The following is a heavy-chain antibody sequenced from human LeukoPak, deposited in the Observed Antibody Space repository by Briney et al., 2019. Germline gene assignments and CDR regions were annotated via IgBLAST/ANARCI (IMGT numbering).Heavy chain of an antibody. CDR1: GFTSSTKT. Sequence: GGSLKSSCQPYGFTSSTKTMNWVRQAQGRGLEGAPSISSSSSYIYYADSVKGRFTISRDNAKNSLYLQMNSLRAEDTAVYYCARGVLLAAYMDVWGKGTTVTVSS. V-gene: IGHV3-21*01. D-gene: IGHD3-10*01. J-gene: IGHJ6*03. CDR2: ISSSSSYI. CDR3: ARGVLLAAYMDV.